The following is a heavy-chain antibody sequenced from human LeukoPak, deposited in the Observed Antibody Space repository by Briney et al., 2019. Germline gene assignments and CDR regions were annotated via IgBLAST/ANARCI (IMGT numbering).Heavy chain of an antibody. V-gene: IGHV1-69*04. CDR1: GGTFSSYA. CDR2: IIPILGIA. CDR3: ARDLSNWNIGWPDGDY. D-gene: IGHD1/OR15-1a*01. Sequence: SVKVSCKASGGTFSSYAISWVRQAPGQGLEWMGRIIPILGIANYAQKFQGRVTITADKSTSTAYMELSSLRSEDTAVYYCARDLSNWNIGWPDGDYWGQGTLVTVSS. J-gene: IGHJ4*02.